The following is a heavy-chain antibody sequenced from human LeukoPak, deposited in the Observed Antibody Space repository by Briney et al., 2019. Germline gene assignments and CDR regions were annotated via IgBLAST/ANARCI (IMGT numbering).Heavy chain of an antibody. CDR2: ISAYNGNT. D-gene: IGHD3-10*01. V-gene: IGHV1-18*01. CDR1: GYTFTSYG. Sequence: GASVKVSCKASGYTFTSYGISWVRQAPGQGLEWMGWISAYNGNTNYAQKLQGRVTMTTDTSTSTAYMELRSLRSDDTAVYYCARVGSITMVRGVTAAFDIWGQGTMVTVSS. CDR3: ARVGSITMVRGVTAAFDI. J-gene: IGHJ3*02.